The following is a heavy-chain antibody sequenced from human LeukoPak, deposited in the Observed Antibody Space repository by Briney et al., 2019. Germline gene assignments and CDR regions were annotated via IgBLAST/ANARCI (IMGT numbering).Heavy chain of an antibody. Sequence: PGGSLRLSCAASGFTFKNAWMSWVRQAPGKGLEWVGCIKSKTEGGTIEYAASVSGRFTISRDDSTDTLYLQMNRLKTEDTAVYYCTTDLGSSWYRTIGPWGQGTLVAVSS. CDR3: TTDLGSSWYRTIGP. J-gene: IGHJ5*02. CDR2: IKSKTEGGTI. V-gene: IGHV3-15*07. D-gene: IGHD6-13*01. CDR1: GFTFKNAW.